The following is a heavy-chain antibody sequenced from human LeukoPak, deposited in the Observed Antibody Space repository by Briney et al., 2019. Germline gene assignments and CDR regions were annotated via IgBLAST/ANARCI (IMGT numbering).Heavy chain of an antibody. J-gene: IGHJ4*02. CDR3: ASWAGNTQSDSWSGPFDY. CDR2: IYSAGDT. V-gene: IGHV3-53*01. D-gene: IGHD3-3*01. CDR1: GFTVSGTY. Sequence: KPGGSLRLSCAASGFTVSGTYMSWVRQAPGKGLEWVSVIYSAGDTFSADSVKGRFTISRDNSKNTVHLQMNSLRAEDTAVYYCASWAGNTQSDSWSGPFDYWGQGSLVTVSS.